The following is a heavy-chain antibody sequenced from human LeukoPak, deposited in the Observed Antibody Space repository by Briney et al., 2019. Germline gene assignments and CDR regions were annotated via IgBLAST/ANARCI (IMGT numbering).Heavy chain of an antibody. Sequence: GGSLRLSCAASGFTFSSYGMHWVRQAPGKGLEWVAFIRYDGSNKYYADSVKGRFTISRDNAKNSLYLQMNSLRAEDTAVYYCARDGFVDTSMDNWGQGTLVTVSS. CDR1: GFTFSSYG. V-gene: IGHV3-30*02. CDR3: ARDGFVDTSMDN. CDR2: IRYDGSNK. J-gene: IGHJ4*02. D-gene: IGHD5-18*01.